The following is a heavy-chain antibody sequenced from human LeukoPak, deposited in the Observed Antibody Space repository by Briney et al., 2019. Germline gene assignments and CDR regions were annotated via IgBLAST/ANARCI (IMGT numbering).Heavy chain of an antibody. CDR2: IIPIFGSA. D-gene: IGHD3-22*01. CDR3: ARDLESSGYYSSFDY. CDR1: GGTFSSYA. Sequence: SVKVSCKASGGTFSSYAISWVRQAPGQGLEWMGGIIPIFGSANYAQKFQGRVTMTRDTSISTAYMELSRLRSDDTAVYYCARDLESSGYYSSFDYWGQGTLVTVSS. J-gene: IGHJ4*02. V-gene: IGHV1-69*05.